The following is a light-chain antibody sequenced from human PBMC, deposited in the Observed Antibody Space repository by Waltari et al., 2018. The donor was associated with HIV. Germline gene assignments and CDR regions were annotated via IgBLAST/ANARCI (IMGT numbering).Light chain of an antibody. CDR1: SRDVGGYVY. CDR2: DVG. Sequence: QSALTQPASVSGSPGQSITIPCPGTSRDVGGYVYVSWYQQHPGKAPKLMIYDVGNRPSGVSDRFSGSKSGNTASLTISGLQAEDEADYYCSSYTSSSTLVFGGGTKLTVL. V-gene: IGLV2-14*03. J-gene: IGLJ2*01. CDR3: SSYTSSSTLV.